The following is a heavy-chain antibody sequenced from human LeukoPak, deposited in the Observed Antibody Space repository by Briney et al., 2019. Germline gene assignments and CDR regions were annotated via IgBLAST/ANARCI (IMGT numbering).Heavy chain of an antibody. CDR2: IYYSGSI. Sequence: PSETLSLTRTVSGASISSYYWSWIRQPPGKGLEWIGYIYYSGSINYNPSLKSRVTISIDTSKNQFSLKLSSVTAADTAVYYCARGERLGGDYWGQGALVTVSS. CDR3: ARGERLGGDY. D-gene: IGHD1-1*01. J-gene: IGHJ4*02. CDR1: GASISSYY. V-gene: IGHV4-59*12.